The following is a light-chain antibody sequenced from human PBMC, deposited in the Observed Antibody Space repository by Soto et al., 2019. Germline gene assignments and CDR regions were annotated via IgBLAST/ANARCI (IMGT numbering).Light chain of an antibody. CDR3: QQYNQWPGT. V-gene: IGKV3-15*01. Sequence: EIVLTQSPATLSVSPGESATLAGRASQSISSNLAWYQQKPGQSPRLLIYGASSRATGVPVRFSGSGSGVAFTLTISGLQSEDFAVYHCQQYNQWPGTFGQGTKVDIK. CDR2: GAS. CDR1: QSISSN. J-gene: IGKJ1*01.